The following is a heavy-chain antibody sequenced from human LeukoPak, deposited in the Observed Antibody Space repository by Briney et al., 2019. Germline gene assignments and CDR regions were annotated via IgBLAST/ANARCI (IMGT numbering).Heavy chain of an antibody. Sequence: SETLSLTCAVYGGSFSGYYWSWIRQPPGKGLEWIGEINHSGSTNYNPSLKSRVTISVDTSKNQFSLKLSSVTAADTAGYYCARGLRRGYSYGGDFDYWGRGTLVTVSS. V-gene: IGHV4-34*01. CDR2: INHSGST. D-gene: IGHD5-18*01. J-gene: IGHJ4*02. CDR1: GGSFSGYY. CDR3: ARGLRRGYSYGGDFDY.